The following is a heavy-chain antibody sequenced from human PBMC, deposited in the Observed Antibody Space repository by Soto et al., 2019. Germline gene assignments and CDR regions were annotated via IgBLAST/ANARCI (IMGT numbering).Heavy chain of an antibody. CDR2: IYHRVST. CDR1: GGSISSSNW. J-gene: IGHJ6*02. V-gene: IGHV4-4*02. CDR3: ARVNWYDYRKYGMDV. D-gene: IGHD4-4*01. Sequence: QVQLQESGPGLVKPSGTLSLTCAVSGGSISSSNWWSWVRQPPGKGLEWIGEIYHRVSTNYNPSLKSRVPISVDTSKNQSALKLSSVTATDTAVYYCARVNWYDYRKYGMDVWGQGTTVTVSS.